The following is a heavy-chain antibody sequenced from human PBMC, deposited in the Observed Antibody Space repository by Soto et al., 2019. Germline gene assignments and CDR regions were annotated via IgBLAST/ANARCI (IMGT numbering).Heavy chain of an antibody. D-gene: IGHD6-19*01. CDR2: IIPIFGTA. V-gene: IGHV1-69*12. J-gene: IGHJ4*02. CDR1: GGTFSSYA. Sequence: QVQLVQSGAEVKKPGSSVKVSCKASGGTFSSYAISWVRQAPGQGLEWMGGIIPIFGTANYAQKFQGRGTITADESTSTAYMELSSLRSEDTAVYYCARLGKDQWHYYFDYWGQGTLVTVSS. CDR3: ARLGKDQWHYYFDY.